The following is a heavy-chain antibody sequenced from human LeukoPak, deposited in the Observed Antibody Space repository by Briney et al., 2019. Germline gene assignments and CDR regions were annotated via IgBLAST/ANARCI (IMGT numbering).Heavy chain of an antibody. CDR1: GFTVSSNY. D-gene: IGHD3-10*01. V-gene: IGHV3-23*01. J-gene: IGHJ4*02. CDR2: ISGSGSST. CDR3: VKGRSGTLYYFDY. Sequence: GGSLRLSCAVSGFTVSSNYMSWVRQAPGTGLEWVSTISGSGSSTYYADSVKGRFTISRDNSKNTLYLQMNSLRAEDTAVYYCVKGRSGTLYYFDYWGQGTLVTVSS.